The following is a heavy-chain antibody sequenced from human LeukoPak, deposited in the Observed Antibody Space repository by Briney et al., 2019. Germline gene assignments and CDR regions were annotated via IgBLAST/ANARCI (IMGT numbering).Heavy chain of an antibody. J-gene: IGHJ5*02. CDR2: IRDRSEA. CDR3: ARDRAALQDWVEFDP. Sequence: PGGSLRLSCAVSGFRVSDYYMSWVRQAPGKGLEWVGLIRDRSEALYTDFVRGGFGISRDASENTLYLQMNCLRVEETAVYFCARDRAALQDWVEFDPWGQGTPVIVSS. D-gene: IGHD3/OR15-3a*01. V-gene: IGHV3-66*01. CDR1: GFRVSDYY.